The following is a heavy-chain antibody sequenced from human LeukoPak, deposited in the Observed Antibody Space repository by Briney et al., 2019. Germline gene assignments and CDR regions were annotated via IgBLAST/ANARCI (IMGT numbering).Heavy chain of an antibody. CDR3: ARDRSSIGDLDY. CDR2: IKQEEK. V-gene: IGHV3-7*01. CDR1: GFSLSIYW. D-gene: IGHD6-25*01. J-gene: IGHJ4*02. Sequence: TGGSLRLSCAASGFSLSIYWMGWVRQAPGKGLEWVANIKQEEKYYMASVKGRFTIFTDNAKNSLYLQMSSLRAEDTAVYYCARDRSSIGDLDYWGQGTLVTVSS.